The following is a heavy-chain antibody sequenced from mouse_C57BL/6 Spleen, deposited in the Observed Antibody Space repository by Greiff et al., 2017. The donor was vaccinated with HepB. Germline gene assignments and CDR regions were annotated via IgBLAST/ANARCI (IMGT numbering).Heavy chain of an antibody. V-gene: IGHV3-6*01. CDR3: ARDRGRGDY. CDR1: GYSITSGYY. CDR2: ISYDGSN. J-gene: IGHJ4*01. Sequence: EVKVEESGPGLVKPSQSLSLTCSVTGYSITSGYYWNWIRQFPGNKLEWMGYISYDGSNNYNPSLKNRISITRDTSKNQFFLKLNSVTTEDTATYYCARDRGRGDYWGQGTSVTVSS.